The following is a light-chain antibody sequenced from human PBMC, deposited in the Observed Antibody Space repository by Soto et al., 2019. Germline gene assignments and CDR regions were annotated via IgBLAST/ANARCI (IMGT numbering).Light chain of an antibody. Sequence: DIQVTQSPTTLPASGVDRVTITCRASHSIIKCFAWYQQKPGKAPNXPIYXASTLQSGVPSRFSGSGSGTEFTITISSLQPDDAATYYCQQYNTFRTFGGGTKVDIK. J-gene: IGKJ4*01. V-gene: IGKV1-5*03. CDR1: HSIIKC. CDR2: XAS. CDR3: QQYNTFRT.